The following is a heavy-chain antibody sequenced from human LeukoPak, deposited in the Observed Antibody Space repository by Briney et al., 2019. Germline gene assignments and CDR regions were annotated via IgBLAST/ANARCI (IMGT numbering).Heavy chain of an antibody. D-gene: IGHD5-12*01. J-gene: IGHJ4*02. V-gene: IGHV3-21*01. CDR1: GFTFSSYS. CDR2: ISSSSSYI. Sequence: GWSLRLSCAASGFTFSSYSMNWVRQALGKGLEWVSSISSSSSYIYYADSVKGRFTISRDNAKNSLYLQMNSLRAEDTAVYYCARDARGYSGYGGFDYWGQGTLVTVSS. CDR3: ARDARGYSGYGGFDY.